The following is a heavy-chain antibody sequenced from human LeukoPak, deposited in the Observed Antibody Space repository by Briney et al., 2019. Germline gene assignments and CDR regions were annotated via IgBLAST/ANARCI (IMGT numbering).Heavy chain of an antibody. Sequence: GASLRLSCAASGFTFSSYAMNWVRQAPGKGLEWVSVISGSGGTTYNADSVKGRFTISRDNSKNTLYLQMNSLRAADTAIYYCAKDEEEYCRGWYLDYWGQGTLVTVSS. V-gene: IGHV3-23*01. CDR1: GFTFSSYA. D-gene: IGHD6-19*01. J-gene: IGHJ4*02. CDR2: ISGSGGTT. CDR3: AKDEEEYCRGWYLDY.